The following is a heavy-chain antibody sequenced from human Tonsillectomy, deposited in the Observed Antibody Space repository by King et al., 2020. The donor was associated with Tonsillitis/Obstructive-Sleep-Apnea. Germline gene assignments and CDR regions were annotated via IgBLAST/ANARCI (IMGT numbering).Heavy chain of an antibody. CDR2: IYYSGGT. J-gene: IGHJ3*02. V-gene: IGHV4-59*01. Sequence: QLQESGPGLVKPSETLSLTCTVSGGSISSFYWSWIRQPPGKGLEWIGYIYYSGGTKYNPSLKSRVTISVEPSKNQFSLKLSSVTAADTAVYYCAREGDLDAFDIWGQGTMVTVSS. CDR1: GGSISSFY. CDR3: AREGDLDAFDI. D-gene: IGHD3-16*01.